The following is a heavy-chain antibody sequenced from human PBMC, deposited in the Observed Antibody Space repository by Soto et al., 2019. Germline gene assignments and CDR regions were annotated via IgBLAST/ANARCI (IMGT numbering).Heavy chain of an antibody. CDR2: ISPTFGKA. CDR1: GGTLSNYA. D-gene: IGHD1-26*01. CDR3: VREVIVHTPVVGN. V-gene: IGHV1-69*01. J-gene: IGHJ4*02. Sequence: QVQLVQSGAEVKKPGSSVKVSCKAFGGTLSNYAINWVRQAPGQGLEWMGDISPTFGKANYAQKFQGKVTITADESSSTSYMELSSLTSEDTALYYCVREVIVHTPVVGNWGQGTLVTVSS.